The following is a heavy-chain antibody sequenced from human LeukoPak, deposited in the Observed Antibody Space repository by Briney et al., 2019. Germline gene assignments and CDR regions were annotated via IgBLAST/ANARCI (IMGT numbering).Heavy chain of an antibody. J-gene: IGHJ4*02. CDR2: INTSGDTI. D-gene: IGHD6-13*01. Sequence: GSLRLSCAASGFTFSDYYMSWIRQAPGKGLEWISYINTSGDTIYYVDSVKGRFTISRDNAKNSLYLQMNSLRAEDTAVYYCARDLIAAAGPYYFDYWGQGTLVTVSS. CDR3: ARDLIAAAGPYYFDY. V-gene: IGHV3-11*01. CDR1: GFTFSDYY.